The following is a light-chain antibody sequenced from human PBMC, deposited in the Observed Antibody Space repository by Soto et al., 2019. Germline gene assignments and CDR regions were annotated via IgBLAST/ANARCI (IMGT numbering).Light chain of an antibody. V-gene: IGKV3-20*01. J-gene: IGKJ1*01. CDR2: GTS. CDR3: QQSNSSPPWT. CDR1: HSLSSAY. Sequence: EIVLTQSPGTLSLSLGEXATLSCRASHSLSSAYLAWYQQRAGQAPRLLIYGTSIRATGIPDRFSGSGSGTDFTLTICRLEPEDFAVYYCQQSNSSPPWTFGQGTKVDIK.